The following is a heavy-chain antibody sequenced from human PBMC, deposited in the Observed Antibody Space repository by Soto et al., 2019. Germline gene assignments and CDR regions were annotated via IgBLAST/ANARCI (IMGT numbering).Heavy chain of an antibody. D-gene: IGHD7-27*01. Sequence: EVQVLESGGGLVQPGGSLRLSCAASGFTFSSYAMSWVRQAPGKGLEWVSAISGSGDSTYYADSVKGRFGISRDNSKTTLYLQMNSLRAEDTAVYFCAKGHTLGFDYWGRGTLVTVSS. CDR2: ISGSGDST. CDR1: GFTFSSYA. CDR3: AKGHTLGFDY. V-gene: IGHV3-23*01. J-gene: IGHJ4*02.